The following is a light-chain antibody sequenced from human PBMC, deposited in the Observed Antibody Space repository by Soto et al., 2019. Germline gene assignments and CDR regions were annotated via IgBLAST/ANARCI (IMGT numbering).Light chain of an antibody. J-gene: IGLJ2*01. CDR3: ATWADRMNGL. CDR1: WSNIGINS. Sequence: QSVLTQPPSASGTPGQRVTISCSGSWSNIGINSGNWYQQVPGTAPKLLIHDNDQRPSGVPDRFSGSKSGTSASLAISGLQSEDEADYYCATWADRMNGLFGGGTKLTVL. CDR2: DND. V-gene: IGLV1-44*01.